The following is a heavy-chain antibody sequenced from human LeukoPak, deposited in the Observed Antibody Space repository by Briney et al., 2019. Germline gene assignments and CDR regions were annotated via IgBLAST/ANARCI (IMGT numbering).Heavy chain of an antibody. Sequence: SETLSLTCAVYGGSFSGYYWSWIRQPPGKGLEWIGEINHSGSTNYNPSLKSRVTISVDTSKDQFSLKLSSVTAADTAVYYCARVNDFWSGPDHWFDPWGQGTLVTVSS. CDR2: INHSGST. CDR3: ARVNDFWSGPDHWFDP. J-gene: IGHJ5*02. D-gene: IGHD3-3*01. CDR1: GGSFSGYY. V-gene: IGHV4-34*01.